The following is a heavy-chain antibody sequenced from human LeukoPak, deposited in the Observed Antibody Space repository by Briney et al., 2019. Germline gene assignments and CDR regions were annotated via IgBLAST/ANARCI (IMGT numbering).Heavy chain of an antibody. D-gene: IGHD3-22*01. V-gene: IGHV3-53*01. J-gene: IGHJ4*02. Sequence: GGSLRLSCAASGFTVSSNYMSWVRQAPGKGLEWVSVIYSGGSTYYADSVKGRFTISRDNSKNTLYLQMNSLRAEDTAVYHCASYYYDSSGYSNYWGQGTLVTVSS. CDR3: ASYYYDSSGYSNY. CDR2: IYSGGST. CDR1: GFTVSSNY.